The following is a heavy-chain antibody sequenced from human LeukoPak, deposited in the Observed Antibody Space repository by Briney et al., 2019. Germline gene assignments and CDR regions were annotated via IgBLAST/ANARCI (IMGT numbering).Heavy chain of an antibody. V-gene: IGHV3-30-3*01. CDR3: ASLMSMVRGVMGHDI. CDR2: ISYDGSNK. Sequence: GESLKISCAASGFTFSSYAMHWVRQAPGKGLEWVAVISYDGSNKYYADSVKGRFTISRDNSKNTLYLQMNSLRAEDTAVYYCASLMSMVRGVMGHDIWGQGTMVTVSS. J-gene: IGHJ3*02. D-gene: IGHD3-10*01. CDR1: GFTFSSYA.